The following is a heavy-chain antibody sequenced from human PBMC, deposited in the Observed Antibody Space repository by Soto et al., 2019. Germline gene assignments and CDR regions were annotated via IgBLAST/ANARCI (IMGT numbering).Heavy chain of an antibody. CDR3: ARLSFGSNASTPYFYSY. V-gene: IGHV5-51*01. CDR2: IYPDDSDT. CDR1: GYSFTSYW. J-gene: IGHJ4*02. D-gene: IGHD2-15*01. Sequence: GESLKISCKGSGYSFTSYWIGWVRQMPGKSLEWMGTIYPDDSDTRYSPSFQGKVTISADKSISTAYLQWSSLKASDTAMYYCARLSFGSNASTPYFYSYWGQGALVTVSS.